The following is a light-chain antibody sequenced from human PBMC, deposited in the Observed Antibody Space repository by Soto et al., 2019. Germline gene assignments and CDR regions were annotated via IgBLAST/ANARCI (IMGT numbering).Light chain of an antibody. CDR2: AAS. Sequence: DIQMTQSPSSLSASVGDRVTITCRASQGITDYVAWYQHRPGRVPKLLIYAASTLQSGVPSRFSGSGSGTDFTLTIGSLQPEDVAIYYCQKYDSAPWTFGQGTKVEIK. J-gene: IGKJ1*01. CDR1: QGITDY. CDR3: QKYDSAPWT. V-gene: IGKV1-27*01.